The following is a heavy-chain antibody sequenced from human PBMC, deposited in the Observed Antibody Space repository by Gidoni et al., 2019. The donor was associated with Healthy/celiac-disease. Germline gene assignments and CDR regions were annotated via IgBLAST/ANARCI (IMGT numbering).Heavy chain of an antibody. V-gene: IGHV4-61*02. J-gene: IGHJ4*02. CDR2: IYTSGST. CDR1: GGSISSGSYY. D-gene: IGHD3-3*01. CDR3: ASSNDFWSGYYGAFDY. Sequence: QVQLQESGPGLVQPSQTLSLTCTVSGGSISSGSYYWSWIRQPAGKGLEWIGRIYTSGSTNYNPSLKSRVTMSVDTSKNQFSLKLSSVTAADTAVYYCASSNDFWSGYYGAFDYWGQGTLVTVSS.